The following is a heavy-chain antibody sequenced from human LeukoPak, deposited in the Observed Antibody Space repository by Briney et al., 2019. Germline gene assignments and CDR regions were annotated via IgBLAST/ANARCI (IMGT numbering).Heavy chain of an antibody. J-gene: IGHJ4*02. CDR1: GDSSNYYY. D-gene: IGHD3-22*01. Sequence: SETLSLTCTVSGDSSNYYYWTWIRQSPGKGLEWIGYISRSGSTNYDPSLKSRVTMSVDTSNNHFSLKLSSVTAADTAVYYCARGPYYYDSSGYYYAAYWGQGTLVTVSS. V-gene: IGHV4-59*01. CDR2: ISRSGST. CDR3: ARGPYYYDSSGYYYAAY.